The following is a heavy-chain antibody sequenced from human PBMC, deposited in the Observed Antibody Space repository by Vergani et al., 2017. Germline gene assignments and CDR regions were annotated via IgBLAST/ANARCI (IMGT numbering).Heavy chain of an antibody. V-gene: IGHV1-69*13. CDR1: GYTFTSYG. Sequence: QVQLVQSGAEVKKPGASVKVSCKASGYTFTSYGISWVRQAPGQGLEWMGGIIPIFGTANYAQKFQGRVTITADESTSTAYMELSSLRSEDTAVYYCAATAGPPSYYYYYMDVWGKGTTVTVSS. CDR3: AATAGPPSYYYYYMDV. CDR2: IIPIFGTA. J-gene: IGHJ6*03.